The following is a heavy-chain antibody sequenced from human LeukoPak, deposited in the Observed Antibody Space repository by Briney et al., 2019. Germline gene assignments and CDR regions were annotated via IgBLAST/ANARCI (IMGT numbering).Heavy chain of an antibody. D-gene: IGHD2-2*01. CDR2: INPSGGST. CDR3: ASSVYQSRVVPVQNAFDI. Sequence: ASVKVSCKASGYTFTSYYMHWVRQAPGQGLEWMGIINPSGGSTSYAQNFQGRVTMTRDTSRSTVDMELSSLRSEDTAVYYCASSVYQSRVVPVQNAFDIWGQGTMVTVSS. J-gene: IGHJ3*02. CDR1: GYTFTSYY. V-gene: IGHV1-46*01.